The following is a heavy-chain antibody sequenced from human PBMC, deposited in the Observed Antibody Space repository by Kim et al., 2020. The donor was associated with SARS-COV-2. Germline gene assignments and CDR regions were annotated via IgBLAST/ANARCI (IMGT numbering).Heavy chain of an antibody. CDR2: ISWDGGST. Sequence: GESLRLSCAASGFTFDDYAMHWVRQAPGKGLEWVSLISWDGGSTYYADSVKGRFTISRDNSKNSLYLQMNSLRAEDTALYYCAKDRYGYSSGWYDYWGQGTLVTVSS. CDR1: GFTFDDYA. V-gene: IGHV3-43D*03. J-gene: IGHJ4*02. CDR3: AKDRYGYSSGWYDY. D-gene: IGHD6-19*01.